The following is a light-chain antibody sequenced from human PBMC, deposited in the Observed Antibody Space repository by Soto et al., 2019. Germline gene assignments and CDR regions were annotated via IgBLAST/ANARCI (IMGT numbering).Light chain of an antibody. Sequence: EILMTQSPATLSVSPGERATLSCRASQSVSSNSAWYQQKPGQAPRLLIYGASTRATGIPARFSGSGSGTEFTLTISSLQSEDFAVYYCQQYNNWPQTFGQGTKVDIK. J-gene: IGKJ1*01. CDR2: GAS. V-gene: IGKV3D-15*01. CDR3: QQYNNWPQT. CDR1: QSVSSN.